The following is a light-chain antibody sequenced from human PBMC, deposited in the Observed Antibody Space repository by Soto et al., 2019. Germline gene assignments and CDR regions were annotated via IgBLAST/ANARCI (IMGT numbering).Light chain of an antibody. V-gene: IGLV2-18*02. Sequence: SVLTQPPSVFGAPGQSVPISLTGNNSGVGSYNRVSWYQQPPGTAPKLMIYDVSNRPSGIPDRFSGSKSGNAASLTISGLQAEDEADYYCSSYTTSSTYVFGTGTKVTVL. J-gene: IGLJ1*01. CDR3: SSYTTSSTYV. CDR1: NSGVGSYNR. CDR2: DVS.